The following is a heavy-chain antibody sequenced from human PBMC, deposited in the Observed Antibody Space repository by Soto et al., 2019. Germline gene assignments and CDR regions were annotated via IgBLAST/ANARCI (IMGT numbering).Heavy chain of an antibody. J-gene: IGHJ6*02. CDR2: IHPNTGGT. V-gene: IGHV1-2*02. CDR3: ASDFRTRGWFRQAGNFAVDV. Sequence: QVQLVQSGAEVRKPGASVKVSCKASGYPYTNSYMHWVRQAPGQGLEWMGWIHPNTGGTNYAQKFQGRVTMTRDTSVSTVYMELNRLTSDDTARYFCASDFRTRGWFRQAGNFAVDVWGQGTTVTVS. D-gene: IGHD6-19*01. CDR1: GYPYTNSY.